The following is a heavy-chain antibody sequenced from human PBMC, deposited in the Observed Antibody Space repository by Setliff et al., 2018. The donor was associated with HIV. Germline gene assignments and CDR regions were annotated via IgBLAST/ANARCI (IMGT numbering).Heavy chain of an antibody. J-gene: IGHJ4*02. CDR1: GYSISSGYY. V-gene: IGHV4-38-2*02. Sequence: PSETLSLTCTVSGYSISSGYYWGWIRQPAGKGLEWIGRIYSSGNTNYNPSLKSRVAISVDTSKNQFPVKLSSVTAADTAVYYCARGRHYSSSAPFAIDFWGQGMLVTVSS. D-gene: IGHD6-6*01. CDR3: ARGRHYSSSAPFAIDF. CDR2: IYSSGNT.